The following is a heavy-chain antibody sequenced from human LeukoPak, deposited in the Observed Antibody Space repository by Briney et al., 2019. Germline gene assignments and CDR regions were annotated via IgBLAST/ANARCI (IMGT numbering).Heavy chain of an antibody. CDR1: GFTFSSYV. Sequence: PGGSLRLSCAASGFTFSSYVMHWVRQAPGKGLEWVAVISYDGSNKYYADSVKGRFTISRDNSKNTLYLQMNSLRAEDTAVYYCAKDPSKGGYCSSTSCYTGDYWGQGTLVTVSS. V-gene: IGHV3-30-3*01. D-gene: IGHD2-2*02. J-gene: IGHJ4*02. CDR2: ISYDGSNK. CDR3: AKDPSKGGYCSSTSCYTGDY.